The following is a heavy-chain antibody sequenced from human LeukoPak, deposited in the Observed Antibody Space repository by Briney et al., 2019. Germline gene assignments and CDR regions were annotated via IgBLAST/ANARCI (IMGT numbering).Heavy chain of an antibody. Sequence: VASVKVPCKAYGYTFTGYYMHWVRQAPGQGLEWVGWINPNSGGTNYAQKFQGRVTMTRDTSIHTAYMEVSRLRSDDTAVYYCARDASRRAAGRTNWFDPWGQGTPVIVSS. CDR3: ARDASRRAAGRTNWFDP. CDR2: INPNSGGT. CDR1: GYTFTGYY. V-gene: IGHV1-2*02. J-gene: IGHJ5*02. D-gene: IGHD6-19*01.